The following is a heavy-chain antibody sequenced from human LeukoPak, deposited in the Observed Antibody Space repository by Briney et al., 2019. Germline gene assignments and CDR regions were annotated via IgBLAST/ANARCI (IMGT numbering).Heavy chain of an antibody. CDR1: GFTFSSYG. D-gene: IGHD6-19*01. J-gene: IGHJ4*02. V-gene: IGHV3-30*02. CDR2: IRYDGSNK. CDR3: AKAWIGGSGWSRAVDY. Sequence: GGSLRLSCAASGFTFSSYGMHWVRQAPGKGLEWVAFIRYDGSNKYYADSVKGRFTISRDNSKNTLYLQMNSLRAEDTAVYYCAKAWIGGSGWSRAVDYWGQGTLVTVSS.